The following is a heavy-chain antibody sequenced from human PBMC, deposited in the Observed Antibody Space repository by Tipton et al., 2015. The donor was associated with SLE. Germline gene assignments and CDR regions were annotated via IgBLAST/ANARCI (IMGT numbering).Heavy chain of an antibody. D-gene: IGHD3-10*01. Sequence: TLSLTCAISGGSFSGYAWSWIRQPPGKGLEWIGSIFYSGSTSYNPSLKSRVTISVDTSKNQFSLKLSTVTAADTAVYYCARRNQITMVRGVMYYFDYWGQGTLVTVSS. J-gene: IGHJ4*02. V-gene: IGHV4-30-2*03. CDR3: ARRNQITMVRGVMYYFDY. CDR2: IFYSGST. CDR1: GGSFSGYA.